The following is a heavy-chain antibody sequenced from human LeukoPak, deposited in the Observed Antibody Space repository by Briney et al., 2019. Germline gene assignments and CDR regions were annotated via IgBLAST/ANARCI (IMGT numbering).Heavy chain of an antibody. V-gene: IGHV3-23*01. J-gene: IGHJ4*02. CDR2: ISGSGGST. D-gene: IGHD3-3*01. CDR1: GFTFSSYA. CDR3: ATFLEWLLSPHRHFDY. Sequence: GGSLRLSCAASGFTFSSYAMSWVRQAPGKGLEWVSAISGSGGSTYYADSVKGRFTISRDNSKNTLYLQMNSLRAEDTAVYYCATFLEWLLSPHRHFDYWGQGTLVTVSS.